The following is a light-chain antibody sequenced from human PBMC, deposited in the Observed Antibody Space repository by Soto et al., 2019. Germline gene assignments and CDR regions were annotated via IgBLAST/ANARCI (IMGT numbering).Light chain of an antibody. J-gene: IGKJ4*01. V-gene: IGKV3-20*01. CDR1: QSVSSSY. CDR3: QKYASSPLT. CDR2: DAS. Sequence: EIELTQSPGTLSLSPGERATLSCRASQSVSSSYLAWYQQKPGQAPRLLIYDASSRATGIPDRFSGSGSGTDFTLTISRLQPEDFAVYYCQKYASSPLTFGGGTKVELK.